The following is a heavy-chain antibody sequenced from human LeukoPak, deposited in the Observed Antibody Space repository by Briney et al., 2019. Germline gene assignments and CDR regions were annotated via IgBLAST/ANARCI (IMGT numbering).Heavy chain of an antibody. CDR2: IDIDASPP. V-gene: IGHV3-74*01. D-gene: IGHD1-26*01. CDR1: GFTFNNYW. Sequence: GGSLRLSREASGFTFNNYWMHWVRQAPGKGLVWVSRIDIDASPPNYADSVKGRFTISRDNAENTLYLQMNSLRAEDTAVYYCARGIRGSYGTDYWGQGTLVTVSS. CDR3: ARGIRGSYGTDY. J-gene: IGHJ4*02.